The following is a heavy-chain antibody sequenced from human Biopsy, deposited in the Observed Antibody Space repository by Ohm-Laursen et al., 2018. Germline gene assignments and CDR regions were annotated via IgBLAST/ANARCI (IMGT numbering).Heavy chain of an antibody. CDR1: GGSISNYF. V-gene: IGHV4-59*07. CDR2: FRFEDRT. D-gene: IGHD1-26*01. Sequence: SDTLSLTCAVSGGSISNYFWTWIRPPPGKGLEWIGYFRFEDRTSYNSSLKSRVTISAATSTNQFSLSLSSVTAADTAVYYCALGGGSYVNFDYWGQGTLVTVSS. CDR3: ALGGGSYVNFDY. J-gene: IGHJ4*02.